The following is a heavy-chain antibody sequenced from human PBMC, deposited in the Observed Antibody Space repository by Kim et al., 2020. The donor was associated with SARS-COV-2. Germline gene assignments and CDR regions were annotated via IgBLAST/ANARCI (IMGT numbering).Heavy chain of an antibody. CDR2: IYTSGST. Sequence: SETLSLTCTGSGCSISSYYWTWIRQPAGKGMEWIGRIYTSGSTNYKPSLKSGVTTSVDTSKNKFPMLLSSVRAATTAVYYCARTEERAGRADVWAQG. J-gene: IGHJ4*01. V-gene: IGHV4-4*07. CDR3: ARTEERAGRADV. D-gene: IGHD1-1*01. CDR1: GCSISSYY.